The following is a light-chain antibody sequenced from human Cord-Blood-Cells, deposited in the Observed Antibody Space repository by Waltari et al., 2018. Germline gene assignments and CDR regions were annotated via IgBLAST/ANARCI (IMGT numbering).Light chain of an antibody. CDR2: DVS. J-gene: IGLJ3*02. CDR1: SSDVGGYNY. V-gene: IGLV2-14*01. CDR3: SSYTSSSTWV. Sequence: QSALTQPASVSGSPGQSITISCTGTSSDVGGYNYVSWYQQHPGKAPKLMSYDVSKRPSVASNRYCGARSGNTASLTISGLQAEDEADYYCSSYTSSSTWVFGRGTKLTVL.